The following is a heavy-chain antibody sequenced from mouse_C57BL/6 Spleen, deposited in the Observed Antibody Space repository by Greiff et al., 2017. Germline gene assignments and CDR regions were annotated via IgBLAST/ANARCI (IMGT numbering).Heavy chain of an antibody. CDR1: GYAFSSSW. J-gene: IGHJ3*01. D-gene: IGHD1-1*02. CDR3: ARSGRRWGAWFAY. CDR2: IYPGDGDT. V-gene: IGHV1-82*01. Sequence: QVQLQQSGPELVKPGASVKISCKASGYAFSSSWMNWVKQRPGKGLEWIGRIYPGDGDTNYNGKFKGKATLTADKSSSTAYMQLSSLTSEDSAVYFCARSGRRWGAWFAYWGQGTLVTVSA.